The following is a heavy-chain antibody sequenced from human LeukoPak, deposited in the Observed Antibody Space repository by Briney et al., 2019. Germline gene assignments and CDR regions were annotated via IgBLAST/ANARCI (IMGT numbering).Heavy chain of an antibody. CDR2: ISWDGGST. CDR3: AKDAYSGSSPTCFDY. Sequence: AGGSLRLSCAASGFTFDDYAMHWVRQAPGKGLEWVSLISWDGGSTYYADSVKGRFTISRDNSKNSLYLQMNSLRAEDTALYYCAKDAYSGSSPTCFDYWGQGTLVTVSS. D-gene: IGHD1-26*01. CDR1: GFTFDDYA. V-gene: IGHV3-43D*03. J-gene: IGHJ4*02.